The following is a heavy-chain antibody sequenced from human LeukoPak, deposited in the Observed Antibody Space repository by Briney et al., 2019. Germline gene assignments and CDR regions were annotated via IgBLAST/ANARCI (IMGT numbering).Heavy chain of an antibody. CDR3: ARGNVVVPAAITRYYGSGSRYYFDY. CDR2: IYTSGST. Sequence: SQTLSLTCTVSGGSISSYYWSWIRQPAGKGLEWIGRIYTSGSTNYNPSLKSRVTMSVDTSKNQFSLKLSSVTAADTAVYYCARGNVVVPAAITRYYGSGSRYYFDYWGQGTLVTVSS. J-gene: IGHJ4*02. CDR1: GGSISSYY. D-gene: IGHD2-2*01. V-gene: IGHV4-4*07.